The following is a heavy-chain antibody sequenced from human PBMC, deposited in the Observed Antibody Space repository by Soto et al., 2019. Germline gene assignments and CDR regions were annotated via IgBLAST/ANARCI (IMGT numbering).Heavy chain of an antibody. CDR1: GFTFSSYA. Sequence: EVQLLESGGGLVQPGGSLRLSCAASGFTFSSYAMSRVRQAPEKGLEWVSAISGSGGSTYYPDSVKGRFTISRDNSKNTLYLQMNSLRAADTAVDYCAKSSGWYHPFDYWGQGTLVTVSS. J-gene: IGHJ4*02. CDR2: ISGSGGST. CDR3: AKSSGWYHPFDY. D-gene: IGHD6-19*01. V-gene: IGHV3-23*01.